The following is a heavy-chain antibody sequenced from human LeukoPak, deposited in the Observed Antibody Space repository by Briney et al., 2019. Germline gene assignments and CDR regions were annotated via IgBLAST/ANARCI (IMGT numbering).Heavy chain of an antibody. CDR2: IRYDGSKT. J-gene: IGHJ4*02. V-gene: IGHV3-30*02. CDR1: GFTFSDYG. CDR3: AKDWVFDY. Sequence: GGSLRLSCAASGFTFSDYGMHWVRQAPGKGLEWVAFIRYDGSKTWYADSVKGRFTISRDNSKNTLYLQMNSLRPEDTAVYYCAKDWVFDYWGQGTLVTVSS. D-gene: IGHD3-16*01.